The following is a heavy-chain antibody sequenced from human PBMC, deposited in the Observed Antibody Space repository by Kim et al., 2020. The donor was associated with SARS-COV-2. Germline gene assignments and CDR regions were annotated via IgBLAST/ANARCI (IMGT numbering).Heavy chain of an antibody. CDR3: VRGIDY. V-gene: IGHV3-7*01. CDR2: INLEGSGK. CDR1: GFSFKDYW. J-gene: IGHJ4*02. Sequence: GGSLRLSCAAPGFSFKDYWMSWVRQLPGRGLEWVANINLEGSGKYYMDSVKGRFTISRDNAKNSLYLQMNSLRVEDTAVYYCVRGIDYWGRGTLVTVSS.